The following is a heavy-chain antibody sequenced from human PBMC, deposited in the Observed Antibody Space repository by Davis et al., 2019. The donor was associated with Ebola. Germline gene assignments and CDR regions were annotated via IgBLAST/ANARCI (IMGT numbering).Heavy chain of an antibody. CDR2: IVVGSGNT. V-gene: IGHV1-58*02. CDR3: ARASFGYNSGWYADY. D-gene: IGHD6-19*01. J-gene: IGHJ4*02. Sequence: SVKVSCKASGFTFTSSAMQWVRQARGQRLEWIGWIVVGSGNTNYAQKFQERVTITRDMSTSTAYMELSSLRSEDTAVFYCARASFGYNSGWYADYWGPGSLVTVSS. CDR1: GFTFTSSA.